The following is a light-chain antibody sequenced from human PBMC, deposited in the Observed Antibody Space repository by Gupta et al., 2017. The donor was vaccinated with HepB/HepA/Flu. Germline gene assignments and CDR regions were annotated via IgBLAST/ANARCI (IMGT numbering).Light chain of an antibody. Sequence: EIVLTQSPATLSFSPGERATLSCRASQSVSSYLAWYQQKPGQAPRLLIYDASNRATGFPARFSGSGSGTEFTLTISSREPEDFAVYYCQQRSNCPLTFGHGTKVDIK. CDR1: QSVSSY. V-gene: IGKV3-11*01. CDR3: QQRSNCPLT. CDR2: DAS. J-gene: IGKJ3*01.